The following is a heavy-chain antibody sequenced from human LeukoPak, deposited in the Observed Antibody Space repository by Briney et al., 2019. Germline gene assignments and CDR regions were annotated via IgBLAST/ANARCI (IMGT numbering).Heavy chain of an antibody. CDR1: GGSMGSGYYD. CDR2: IDDTGSP. CDR3: ARLESRTVVATADSIYFDY. J-gene: IGHJ4*02. D-gene: IGHD2-21*02. V-gene: IGHV4-31*03. Sequence: PSQTLSLTCTVSGGSMGSGYYDWSWIRQHPGKGLEWIGNIDDTGSPVYNPSLKSRITMSVDTSKNQFSLTLTSVTAADTAVYYCARLESRTVVATADSIYFDYWGQGTLVTVSS.